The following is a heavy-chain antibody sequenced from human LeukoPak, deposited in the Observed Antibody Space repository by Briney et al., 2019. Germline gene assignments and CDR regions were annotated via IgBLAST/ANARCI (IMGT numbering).Heavy chain of an antibody. V-gene: IGHV5-51*01. CDR3: ARLSILRSAVSWFDP. J-gene: IGHJ5*02. CDR1: GYRFTSYW. CDR2: IYPGDSDT. D-gene: IGHD6-6*01. Sequence: GESLKISFKGSGYRFTSYWIGWVRPMPGKGLEWMGIIYPGDSDTRYSSSFQGQVTISADKSISTAYLQWSSLKASDTAMYYCARLSILRSAVSWFDPRGQGTLVTVSS.